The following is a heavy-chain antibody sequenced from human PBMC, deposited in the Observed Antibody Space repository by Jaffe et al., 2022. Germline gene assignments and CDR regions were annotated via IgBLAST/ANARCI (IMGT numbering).Heavy chain of an antibody. J-gene: IGHJ4*02. Sequence: EVQLLESGGGLVQPGGSLRLSCAASGFTFSSYAMSWVRQAPGKGLEWVSAISGSGDNTYYADSVKGRFTISRDNSKNTLYLQMDSLRAEDTAVYYCAKDLKYNSGWRCGGHWGQGTLVTVSS. V-gene: IGHV3-23*01. CDR3: AKDLKYNSGWRCGGH. D-gene: IGHD6-19*01. CDR2: ISGSGDNT. CDR1: GFTFSSYA.